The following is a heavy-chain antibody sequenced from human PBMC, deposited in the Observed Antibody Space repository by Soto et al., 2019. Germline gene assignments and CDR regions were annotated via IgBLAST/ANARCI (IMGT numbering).Heavy chain of an antibody. J-gene: IGHJ5*02. V-gene: IGHV3-72*01. D-gene: IGHD6-19*01. Sequence: EVQLVESGGGLVQPGGSLRLSCGASGFTFSDHYMDWVRQAPGKGLEWVARIRNKGGFITEYAASVQGMFTVSRDDSKTSVLLQMNSLKTEDTALYDCASPQRISSVWSYHWGQGTLVTVSS. CDR3: ASPQRISSVWSYH. CDR1: GFTFSDHY. CDR2: IRNKGGFIT.